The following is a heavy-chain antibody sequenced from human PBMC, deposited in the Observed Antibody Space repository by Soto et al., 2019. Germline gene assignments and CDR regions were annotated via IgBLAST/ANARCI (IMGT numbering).Heavy chain of an antibody. V-gene: IGHV4-34*01. D-gene: IGHD6-19*01. CDR1: GGSFSGYY. J-gene: IGHJ4*02. Sequence: QVQLQQWGAGLLKPSETLSLTCAVYGGSFSGYYWSWIRQPPGKGLEWIGEINHSGSTNYNPSLKSRVTISVDTSKNQFSLKLSSVTAADTAVYYCARGGWVGWTFDYWGQGTLVTVSS. CDR3: ARGGWVGWTFDY. CDR2: INHSGST.